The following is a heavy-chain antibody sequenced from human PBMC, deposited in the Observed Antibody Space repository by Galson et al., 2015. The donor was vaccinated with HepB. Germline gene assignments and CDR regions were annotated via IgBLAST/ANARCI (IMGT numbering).Heavy chain of an antibody. CDR2: FDPEDGET. CDR3: ATSSRRPYYYDSSGYPLLDY. CDR1: GYTLTELS. J-gene: IGHJ4*02. V-gene: IGHV1-24*01. D-gene: IGHD3-22*01. Sequence: SVKVSCKVPGYTLTELSMHWVRQAPGKGLEWMRGFDPEDGETIYAQKFQGRVTMTEDTSTDTAYMELSSLRSEDTAVYYCATSSRRPYYYDSSGYPLLDYWGQGTLVTVSS.